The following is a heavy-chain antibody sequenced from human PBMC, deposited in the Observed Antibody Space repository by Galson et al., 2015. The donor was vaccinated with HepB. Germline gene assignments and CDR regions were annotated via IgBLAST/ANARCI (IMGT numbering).Heavy chain of an antibody. V-gene: IGHV1-69*02. CDR3: ARSKSSVRGVILYNWFDP. CDR2: IIPILGIA. CDR1: GGTFSSYT. Sequence: SVKVSCKASGGTFSSYTISWVRQAPGQGLEWMGRIIPILGIANYAQKFQGRVTITADKSTSTAYMELSSLRSEDTAVYYCARSKSSVRGVILYNWFDPWGQGTLVTVSS. D-gene: IGHD3-10*01. J-gene: IGHJ5*02.